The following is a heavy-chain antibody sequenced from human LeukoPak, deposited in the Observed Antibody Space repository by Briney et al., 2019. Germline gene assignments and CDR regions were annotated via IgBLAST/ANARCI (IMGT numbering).Heavy chain of an antibody. CDR2: IIPIFGTA. Sequence: GASVKVSCKASGGTFSSSAISWVRQAPGQGLEWMGGIIPIFGTANYAQKFQGRVTITTDESTSTAYMELSSLRSEDTAVYYCATLNLVGATVPFYYYYYYMDVWGKGTTVTVSS. V-gene: IGHV1-69*05. CDR3: ATLNLVGATVPFYYYYYYMDV. D-gene: IGHD1-26*01. CDR1: GGTFSSSA. J-gene: IGHJ6*03.